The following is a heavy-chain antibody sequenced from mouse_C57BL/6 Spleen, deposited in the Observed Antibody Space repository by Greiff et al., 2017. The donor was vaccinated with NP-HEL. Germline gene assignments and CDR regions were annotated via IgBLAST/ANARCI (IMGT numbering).Heavy chain of an antibody. J-gene: IGHJ2*01. Sequence: QVQLKESGAELVKPGASVKISCKASGYAFSSYWMNWVKQRPGKGLEWIGQIYPGDGDTNYNGKFKGKATLTADKSSSTAYMQLSSLTSEDSAVYFCARGSRNYFDYWGQGTTLTVSS. CDR2: IYPGDGDT. CDR1: GYAFSSYW. V-gene: IGHV1-80*01. CDR3: ARGSRNYFDY. D-gene: IGHD1-1*01.